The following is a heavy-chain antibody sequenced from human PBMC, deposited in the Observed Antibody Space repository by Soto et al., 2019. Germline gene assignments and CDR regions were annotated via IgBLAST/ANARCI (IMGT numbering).Heavy chain of an antibody. Sequence: EESLVESGGGSVQPGGSLRLSCAASGFTFSSYGMYWVRQAPGKGLVWVSRINSNGSSIRYADSVKGRFSISRDNSKNTLYLQMNTLRAEDTAVYYCARGREGYYDCLDVWGQGTLVTVSS. CDR3: ARGREGYYDCLDV. J-gene: IGHJ6*02. CDR1: GFTFSSYG. D-gene: IGHD1-26*01. V-gene: IGHV3-74*01. CDR2: INSNGSSI.